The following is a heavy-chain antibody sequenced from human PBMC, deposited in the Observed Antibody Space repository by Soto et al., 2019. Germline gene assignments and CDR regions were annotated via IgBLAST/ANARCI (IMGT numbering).Heavy chain of an antibody. CDR3: ARTPVVPAADPYYYYYGMDV. D-gene: IGHD2-2*01. J-gene: IGHJ6*02. CDR1: GYSFTSYW. CDR2: IDPSDSYT. V-gene: IGHV5-10-1*01. Sequence: PGESLKISCKGSGYSFTSYWISWVRQMPGKGLEWMGRIDPSDSYTNYSSSFQGRVTISADKSISTAYLQWSSLKASDTAMYYCARTPVVPAADPYYYYYGMDVWGQGTTVTVSS.